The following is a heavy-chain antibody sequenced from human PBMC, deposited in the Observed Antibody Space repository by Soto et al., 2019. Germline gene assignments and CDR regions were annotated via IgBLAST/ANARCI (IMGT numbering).Heavy chain of an antibody. CDR2: IIPIFGTA. J-gene: IGHJ6*02. V-gene: IGHV1-69*13. D-gene: IGHD6-13*01. CDR1: GGTFSSYA. CDR3: ARGGMISAASPLGYYYYYYGMDV. Sequence: SVKVSCKASGGTFSSYAISWVRQAPGQGLEWMGGIIPIFGTANYAQKFQGRVTITADESTSTAYMELSSLRSEDTAVYYCARGGMISAASPLGYYYYYYGMDVWGQGTTVTVSS.